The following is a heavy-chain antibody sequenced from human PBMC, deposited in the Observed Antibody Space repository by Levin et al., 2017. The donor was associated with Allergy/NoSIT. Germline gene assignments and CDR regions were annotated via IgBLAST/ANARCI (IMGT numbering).Heavy chain of an antibody. D-gene: IGHD2-15*01. CDR2: IYPGDSDT. J-gene: IGHJ4*02. CDR1: GYSFAAYW. CDR3: ARVCGCVDCSSGRCRHFDY. V-gene: IGHV5-51*01. Sequence: NRGESLKISCKASGYSFAAYWIGWVRQMPGKGLEWMGIIYPGDSDTRYSPSFQGQVTISADKSISTAYLQWSSLKASDTAMYYCARVCGCVDCSSGRCRHFDYWGQGTLVTVSS.